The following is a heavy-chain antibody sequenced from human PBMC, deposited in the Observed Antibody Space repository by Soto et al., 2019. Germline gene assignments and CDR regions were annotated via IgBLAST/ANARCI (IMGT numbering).Heavy chain of an antibody. CDR2: IIPVFGTA. Sequence: QVQLVQSGAEVKKPGSSGKVSCTSSGGTFSSYAYSWVRQAPGQGLEWMGGIIPVFGTATYAQNFQGRLTITADESTRTAYMELSSLRSEDTAVYYCARSHSFLGYFYYGMDVWGQGTTVTVSS. J-gene: IGHJ6*02. CDR1: GGTFSSYA. D-gene: IGHD4-4*01. V-gene: IGHV1-69*01. CDR3: ARSHSFLGYFYYGMDV.